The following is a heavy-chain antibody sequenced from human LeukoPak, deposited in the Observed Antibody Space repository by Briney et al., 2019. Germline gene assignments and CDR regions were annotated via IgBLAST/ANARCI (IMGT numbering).Heavy chain of an antibody. J-gene: IGHJ4*02. Sequence: SETLSLTCTVSGGSISSYYWSWIRQPPGKGLEWIGYIYYSGSTNYNPSLKSRVTISVDTSKNQFPLKLSSVTAADTAVYYCARDYYDSSGFSYFDSWGRGTLVTVSS. D-gene: IGHD3-22*01. CDR1: GGSISSYY. CDR2: IYYSGST. CDR3: ARDYYDSSGFSYFDS. V-gene: IGHV4-59*01.